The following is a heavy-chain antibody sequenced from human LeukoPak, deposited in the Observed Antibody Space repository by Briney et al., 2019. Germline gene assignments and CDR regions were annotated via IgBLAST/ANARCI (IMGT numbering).Heavy chain of an antibody. CDR3: ARDYGGSDFDY. J-gene: IGHJ4*02. CDR2: ISGSGGRA. Sequence: PGGSLRLSCVASGFTFSTYAMSWVRQPPGKGLEWVSTISGSGGRADYADSVKGRFTISRDNSKNTLYLQINSLSAEDTAVYYCARDYGGSDFDYWGQGTLVTVSS. D-gene: IGHD3-16*01. V-gene: IGHV3-23*01. CDR1: GFTFSTYA.